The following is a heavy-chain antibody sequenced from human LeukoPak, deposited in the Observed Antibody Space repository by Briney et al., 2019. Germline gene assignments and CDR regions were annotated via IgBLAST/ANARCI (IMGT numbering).Heavy chain of an antibody. Sequence: GGSLRLSCAASGFTFSSYAMHWVRQAPGKGLEWVAVISYDGSNKYYADSVKGRFTISRDNSKNTLYLQMNSLRAEDTAVYYCARRPRGYYYDSSGLGAFDIWGQGTMVTVSS. CDR2: ISYDGSNK. CDR3: ARRPRGYYYDSSGLGAFDI. J-gene: IGHJ3*02. V-gene: IGHV3-30-3*01. CDR1: GFTFSSYA. D-gene: IGHD3-22*01.